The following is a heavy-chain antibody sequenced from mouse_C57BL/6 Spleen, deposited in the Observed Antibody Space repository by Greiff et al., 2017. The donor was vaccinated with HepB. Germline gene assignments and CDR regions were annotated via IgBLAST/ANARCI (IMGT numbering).Heavy chain of an antibody. CDR1: GYAFTNYL. CDR2: INPGSGCT. V-gene: IGHV1-54*01. Sequence: VQLQQSGAELVRPGTSVKVSCKASGYAFTNYLIAWVKQRPGQGLEWIGVINPGSGCTNYNEKFKGKATLTTDKSSSTAYIQLSSLTSEDSAVYFCASGGLRYYFDYWGHGTTLTVSS. D-gene: IGHD3-2*02. CDR3: ASGGLRYYFDY. J-gene: IGHJ2*01.